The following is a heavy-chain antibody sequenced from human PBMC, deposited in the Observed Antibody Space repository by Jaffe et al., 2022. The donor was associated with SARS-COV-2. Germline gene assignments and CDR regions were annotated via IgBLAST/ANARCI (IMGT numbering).Heavy chain of an antibody. CDR2: IYYSGST. CDR3: ATRAGTAPYYYYYMDV. CDR1: GGSISSSSYY. Sequence: QLQLQESGPGLVKPSETLSLTCTVSGGSISSSSYYWGWIRQPPGKGLEWIGSIYYSGSTYYNPSLKSRVTISVDTSKNQFSLKLSSVTAADTAVYYCATRAGTAPYYYYYMDVWGKGTTVTVSS. V-gene: IGHV4-39*01. J-gene: IGHJ6*03. D-gene: IGHD6-19*01.